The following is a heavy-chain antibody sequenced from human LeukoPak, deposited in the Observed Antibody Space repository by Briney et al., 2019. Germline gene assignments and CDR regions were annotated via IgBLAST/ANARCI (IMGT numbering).Heavy chain of an antibody. J-gene: IGHJ4*02. CDR2: IYYSGST. D-gene: IGHD6-13*01. V-gene: IGHV4-31*03. CDR3: ARDIGGSSSWSRGYFDY. CDR1: GGSISSGGYY. Sequence: SETLSLTCTVSGGSISSGGYYWSWIRQHPGKGLEWIGYIYYSGSTYYNPSLKSRVTISVDTSKNQFSLKLSSVTAADTAVYYCARDIGGSSSWSRGYFDYWGQGTLVTVSS.